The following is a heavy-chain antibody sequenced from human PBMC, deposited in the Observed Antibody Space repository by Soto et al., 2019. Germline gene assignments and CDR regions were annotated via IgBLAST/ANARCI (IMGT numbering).Heavy chain of an antibody. V-gene: IGHV1-69*01. CDR1: GGTFSSYA. CDR2: IIPIFGTA. CDR3: ARVPYDSSDPGVYYFDY. Sequence: QVQLVQSGAEVKKPGSSVKVSCKASGGTFSSYAISWVRQAPGQGLEWMGGIIPIFGTANYAQKFRGRVTITADESTSTAYMELSSLRSEDTAVYYCARVPYDSSDPGVYYFDYWGQGTLVTVSS. J-gene: IGHJ4*02. D-gene: IGHD3-22*01.